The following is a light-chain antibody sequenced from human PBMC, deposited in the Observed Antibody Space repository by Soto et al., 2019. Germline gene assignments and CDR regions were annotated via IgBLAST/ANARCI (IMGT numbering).Light chain of an antibody. CDR3: SSYTRSTTLL. CDR1: TSDVGGYNF. J-gene: IGLJ3*02. CDR2: EVA. V-gene: IGLV2-14*01. Sequence: QSVLTQPASVSGSPGQSITISCTGTTSDVGGYNFVSWYQQSPGKAPKLIIYEVANRPSGVSDRFSGSKSGNTASLTISGLQAEDEADYYCSSYTRSTTLLFGGGTQLTVL.